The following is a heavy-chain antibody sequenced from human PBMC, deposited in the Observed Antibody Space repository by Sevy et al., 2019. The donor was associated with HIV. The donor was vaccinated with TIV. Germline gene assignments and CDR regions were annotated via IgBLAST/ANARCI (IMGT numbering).Heavy chain of an antibody. CDR1: VGSLDVFG. Sequence: SETLSLTCTVSVGSLDVFGSTWVRQPPGKGLEWIGYAYYNGRTNYNPSLKSRLTIPVGTSARQFSLHLNSVTAADTAIYYCARDNWGSIDYWGQGILVTVSS. J-gene: IGHJ4*02. CDR3: ARDNWGSIDY. V-gene: IGHV4-59*01. D-gene: IGHD7-27*01. CDR2: AYYNGRT.